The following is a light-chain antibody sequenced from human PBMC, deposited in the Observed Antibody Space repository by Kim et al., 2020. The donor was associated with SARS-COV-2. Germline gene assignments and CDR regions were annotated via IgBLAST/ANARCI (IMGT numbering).Light chain of an antibody. CDR3: QQYYSSPYS. CDR1: QSVLHSANNKNY. V-gene: IGKV4-1*01. J-gene: IGKJ2*03. Sequence: RATINCKSSQSVLHSANNKNYLDWYQQKPGQPPKLLIYWASTRESGVPDRFSGSGSGTDFTLTISSLQAEDVTVYYCQQYYSSPYSFGQGTKLEI. CDR2: WAS.